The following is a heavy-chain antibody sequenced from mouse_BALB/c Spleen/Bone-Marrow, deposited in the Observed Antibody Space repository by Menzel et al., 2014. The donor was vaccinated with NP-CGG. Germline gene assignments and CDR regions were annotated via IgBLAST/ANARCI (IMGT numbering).Heavy chain of an antibody. J-gene: IGHJ3*01. D-gene: IGHD2-1*01. Sequence: EVKLVESGPELVKPGASVKMSCKASGYTFTSYVMHWVKRKPGQGLEWIGYINPYNDGTKYNEKFKGKATLTSDKSSSTAYMELSSLTSEDSAVYYCARDYGNLAWFAYWGQGTLVTVSA. V-gene: IGHV1-14*01. CDR2: INPYNDGT. CDR3: ARDYGNLAWFAY. CDR1: GYTFTSYV.